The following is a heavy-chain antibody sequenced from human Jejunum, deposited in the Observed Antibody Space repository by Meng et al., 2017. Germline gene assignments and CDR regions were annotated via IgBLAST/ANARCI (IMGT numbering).Heavy chain of an antibody. CDR1: GFTFRTSC. D-gene: IGHD1-14*01. CDR3: ARSAGIGSYAFDI. J-gene: IGHJ3*02. Sequence: GESLKISCAASGFTFRTSCMDWVRQAPGKGLEWVSSISWSSTYKYYADSVKGRFFISRDEADNSLYLQMNSLRADDTAMYYCARSAGIGSYAFDIWGQGTMVTVSS. V-gene: IGHV3-21*01. CDR2: ISWSSTYK.